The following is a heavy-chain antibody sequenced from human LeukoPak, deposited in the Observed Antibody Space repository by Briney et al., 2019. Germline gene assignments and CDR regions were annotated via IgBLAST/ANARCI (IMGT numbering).Heavy chain of an antibody. J-gene: IGHJ4*02. D-gene: IGHD3-22*01. CDR2: VNWHGTT. CDR1: GFIFEDYT. CDR3: AKDLTYESSGSVIDS. Sequence: GGSLRLSCAASGFIFEDYTMHLVRQVPGNTLDWVSLVNWHGTTYYADFLKGRFTISRDHSKHSLYLQMDSLRTEDTAFYYCAKDLTYESSGSVIDSWGLGTLVTVSS. V-gene: IGHV3-43*01.